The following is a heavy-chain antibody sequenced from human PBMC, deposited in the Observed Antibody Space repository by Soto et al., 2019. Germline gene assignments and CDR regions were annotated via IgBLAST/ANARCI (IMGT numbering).Heavy chain of an antibody. J-gene: IGHJ4*02. D-gene: IGHD1-26*01. Sequence: QVQLVESGGGVVQPGRSLRLSCAASGFTFSSYGMHWVRQAPGKGLEWVAVIWYDGSNKYYADSVKGRFTISRDNSKNTLYLQRNSLRAEDTAVYYCARDGDEWELLRTYFDYWGQGTLVTVSS. V-gene: IGHV3-33*01. CDR3: ARDGDEWELLRTYFDY. CDR1: GFTFSSYG. CDR2: IWYDGSNK.